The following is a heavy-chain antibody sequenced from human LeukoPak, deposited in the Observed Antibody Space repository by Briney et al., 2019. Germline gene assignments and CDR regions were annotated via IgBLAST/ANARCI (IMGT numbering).Heavy chain of an antibody. V-gene: IGHV4-4*07. D-gene: IGHD6-13*01. J-gene: IGHJ3*02. CDR2: IYTSGST. CDR3: AGFIAAAGLAAFDI. Sequence: SETPSLTCTVSGGSISSYYWSWIRQPAGKGLEWIGRIYTSGSTNHNPSLKSRVTMSVDTSKNQFSLKLSSVTAADTAVYYCAGFIAAAGLAAFDIWGQGTMVTVSS. CDR1: GGSISSYY.